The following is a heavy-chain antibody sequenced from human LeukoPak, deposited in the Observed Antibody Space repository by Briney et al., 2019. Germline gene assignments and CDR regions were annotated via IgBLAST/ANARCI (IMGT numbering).Heavy chain of an antibody. J-gene: IGHJ4*02. V-gene: IGHV3-23*01. CDR1: DFSFITYA. CDR2: ISGGGDAT. D-gene: IGHD3-22*01. CDR3: AKKAYYYDSSGYYSFDY. Sequence: GGSLRLSCAASDFSFITYAMSWVRQAPGKGLEWVSTISGGGDATYYADSVKGRFTISRDNSKNTLYLQMNSLRAEDTAVYYCAKKAYYYDSSGYYSFDYWGQGTLVTVSS.